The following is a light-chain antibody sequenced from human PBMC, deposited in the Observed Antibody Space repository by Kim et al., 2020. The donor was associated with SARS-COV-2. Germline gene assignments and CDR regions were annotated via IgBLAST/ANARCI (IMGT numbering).Light chain of an antibody. V-gene: IGLV7-43*01. CDR2: STS. CDR1: TGAVTSGYY. CDR3: LLYYGGARV. J-gene: IGLJ3*02. Sequence: PGVTVTLTCASSTGAVTSGYYPNWLQQKPGQAPRALIYSTSNKRSWTPARFSGSLLGGKAALTLSGVQPEDEAEYYCLLYYGGARVFGGGTKLTVL.